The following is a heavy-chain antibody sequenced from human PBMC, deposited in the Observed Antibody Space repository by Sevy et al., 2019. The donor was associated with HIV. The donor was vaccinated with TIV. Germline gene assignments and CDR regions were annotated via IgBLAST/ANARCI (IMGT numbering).Heavy chain of an antibody. CDR3: ARGRRRDSSGYYYYYYYGMDV. D-gene: IGHD3-22*01. J-gene: IGHJ6*02. Sequence: SQTLSLTCAVYGGSFSGYYWSWIRQPPGKGLEWIGEINHSGSTNYNPSLKSRVTISVDTSKNQFSLKLSSVTAADTVVYYCARGRRRDSSGYYYYYYYGMDVWGQGTTVTVSS. CDR2: INHSGST. CDR1: GGSFSGYY. V-gene: IGHV4-34*01.